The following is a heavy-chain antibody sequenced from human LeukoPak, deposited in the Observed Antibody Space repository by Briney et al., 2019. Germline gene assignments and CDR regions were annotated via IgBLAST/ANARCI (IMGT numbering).Heavy chain of an antibody. CDR2: IYYSGST. Sequence: PSETLSLTCTVSGGSISSYYWSWIRQPPGKGLEWIGYIYYSGSTNYSPSLKSRVTISVDTSKNQFSLKLSSVTAADTAVYYCARGSWEKITIFGVVSSYFDYWGQGTLVTVSS. CDR1: GGSISSYY. D-gene: IGHD3-3*01. CDR3: ARGSWEKITIFGVVSSYFDY. J-gene: IGHJ4*02. V-gene: IGHV4-59*12.